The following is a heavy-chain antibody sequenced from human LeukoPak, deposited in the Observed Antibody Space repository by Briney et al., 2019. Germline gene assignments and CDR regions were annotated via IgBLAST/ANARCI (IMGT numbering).Heavy chain of an antibody. D-gene: IGHD6-13*01. CDR2: IYYSGYT. Sequence: SETLPLTCTVFDGSISPYYWSWVRQPRGKEPEWIGYIYYSGYTNYNPPLKSSVPMSVDTSKKPFSLKLSSVAAADMAVYYCARLLGPDYSSRLPLNGTDVWGQGTTVTVSS. J-gene: IGHJ6*02. CDR1: DGSISPYY. CDR3: ARLLGPDYSSRLPLNGTDV. V-gene: IGHV4-59*08.